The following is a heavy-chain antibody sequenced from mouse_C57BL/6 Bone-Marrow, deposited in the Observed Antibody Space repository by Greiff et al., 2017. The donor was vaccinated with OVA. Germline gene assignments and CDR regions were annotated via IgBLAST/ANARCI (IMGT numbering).Heavy chain of an antibody. CDR2: ISDGGSYT. CDR1: GFTFSSYA. D-gene: IGHD1-1*01. V-gene: IGHV5-4*01. Sequence: EVLLVQSGAGLAKPGASLKLSCPASGFTFSSYAMSWVRQSPEKRLEWVATISDGGSYTYYPDNVKGRSTISRDNATNNLYLQMSHLKSEDTAMYYCAGDRVFPYYCGIWYFDVWGTGTTVTVSS. CDR3: AGDRVFPYYCGIWYFDV. J-gene: IGHJ1*03.